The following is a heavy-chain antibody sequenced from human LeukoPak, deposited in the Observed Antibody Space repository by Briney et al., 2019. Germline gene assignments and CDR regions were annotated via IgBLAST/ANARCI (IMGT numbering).Heavy chain of an antibody. CDR3: ARVSSGWYPFDY. CDR2: IKQDGSEK. D-gene: IGHD6-19*01. Sequence: PGGSLRLSCATSGFPFTNTWMNWVRQAPGKGLEWVANIKQDGSEKYYVDSVKGQFTISRDNAKNSLYLQMNSLRAEDTAVYYCARVSSGWYPFDYWGQGTLVTVPS. CDR1: GFPFTNTW. J-gene: IGHJ4*02. V-gene: IGHV3-7*03.